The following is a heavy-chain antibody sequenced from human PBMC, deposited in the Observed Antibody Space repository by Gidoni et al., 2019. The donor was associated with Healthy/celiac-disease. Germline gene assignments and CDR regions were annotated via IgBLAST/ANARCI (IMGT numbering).Heavy chain of an antibody. V-gene: IGHV1-18*01. CDR3: ARDYGGNSELDFLFDY. D-gene: IGHD4-17*01. J-gene: IGHJ4*02. CDR2: ISAYNGNT. CDR1: GYTFTSYG. Sequence: QVQLVQSGAEGKKPGASVKVSCKASGYTFTSYGISWVRQAPGQGLEWIGWISAYNGNTNYAQKLQGRVTMTTDTSTSTAYMELRSLRSDDTAVYYCARDYGGNSELDFLFDYWGQGTLVTVSS.